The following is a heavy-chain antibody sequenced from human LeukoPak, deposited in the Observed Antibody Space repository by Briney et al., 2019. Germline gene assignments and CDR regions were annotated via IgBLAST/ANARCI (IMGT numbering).Heavy chain of an antibody. CDR1: GYTFTRYY. D-gene: IGHD6-13*01. Sequence: ASVKVSCKASGYTFTRYYMHWVRQAPGQGLEWMGWINPNSGGTNYAQKFQGRVTMTRDTSISTAYMELSRLRSDDTAVYYCARDPQQLVGFDYWGQGTLVTVSS. J-gene: IGHJ4*02. V-gene: IGHV1-2*02. CDR2: INPNSGGT. CDR3: ARDPQQLVGFDY.